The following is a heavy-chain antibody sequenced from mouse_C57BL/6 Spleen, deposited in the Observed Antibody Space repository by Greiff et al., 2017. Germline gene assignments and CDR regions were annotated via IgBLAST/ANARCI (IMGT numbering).Heavy chain of an antibody. Sequence: QVQLQQPGAELVKPGASVKMSCKASGYTFTSYWITWVKQRPGQGLEWIGDIYPGSGSTNYNEKFKSKATLTVDTSSSTSYMHLSSLTSEYSAVYYCARYYDERDCLDYWGQGTTLTVSS. D-gene: IGHD2-4*01. CDR3: ARYYDERDCLDY. CDR1: GYTFTSYW. J-gene: IGHJ2*01. CDR2: IYPGSGST. V-gene: IGHV1-55*01.